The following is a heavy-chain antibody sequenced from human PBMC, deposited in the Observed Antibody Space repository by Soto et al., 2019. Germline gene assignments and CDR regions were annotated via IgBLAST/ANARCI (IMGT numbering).Heavy chain of an antibody. CDR3: ARGPFDNWNYFYFDY. J-gene: IGHJ4*02. CDR1: GGTFSSYA. V-gene: IGHV1-69*13. Sequence: ASVKVSCKASGGTFSSYAISWVRQAPGQGLEWMGGIITIFGKANYAKKFQGRVTITADESTSTAYMELSSLRSEDTAVYYCARGPFDNWNYFYFDYWGQGTLVTVSS. CDR2: IITIFGKA. D-gene: IGHD1-7*01.